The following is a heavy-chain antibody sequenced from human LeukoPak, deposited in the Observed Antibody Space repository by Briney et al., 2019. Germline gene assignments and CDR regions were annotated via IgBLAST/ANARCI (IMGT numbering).Heavy chain of an antibody. J-gene: IGHJ4*02. D-gene: IGHD3-10*01. CDR3: AKDVSLFRGVTSFDY. CDR1: GFTFNTFG. CDR2: ISDSGGST. V-gene: IGHV3-23*01. Sequence: GGSLRLSCVASGFTFNTFGMTWVRQAPGKGLEWVSGISDSGGSTYYADPVKGRFTISRDNSKNTLYLQMNSLRAEDTAVYYCAKDVSLFRGVTSFDYWGQGTLVTVSS.